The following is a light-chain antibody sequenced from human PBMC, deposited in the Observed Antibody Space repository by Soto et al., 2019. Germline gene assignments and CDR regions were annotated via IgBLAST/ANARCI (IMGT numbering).Light chain of an antibody. Sequence: EIVMTHSPATLSVSPGERATLSCRASQSVSSNLAWYQQKPGQAPRLLIYHASTRATGIPARFSGSGSGTEFTLTISSLQSEDFAVYYCQQYNKWPLTFGGGTKVEIK. V-gene: IGKV3-15*01. CDR1: QSVSSN. CDR3: QQYNKWPLT. J-gene: IGKJ4*01. CDR2: HAS.